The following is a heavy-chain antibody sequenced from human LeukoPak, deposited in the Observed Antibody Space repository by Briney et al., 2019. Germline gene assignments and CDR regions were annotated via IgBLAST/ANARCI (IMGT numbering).Heavy chain of an antibody. CDR1: GFTFSSYS. J-gene: IGHJ3*02. CDR2: IKQDGSEK. D-gene: IGHD3-22*01. Sequence: GGSLRLSCAASGFTFSSYSMNWVRQAPGKGLEWVANIKQDGSEKYYVDSVKGRFTISRDNAKNSLYLQMNSLRAEDTAVYYCARDSSGSLGAFDIWGQGTMVTVSS. CDR3: ARDSSGSLGAFDI. V-gene: IGHV3-7*01.